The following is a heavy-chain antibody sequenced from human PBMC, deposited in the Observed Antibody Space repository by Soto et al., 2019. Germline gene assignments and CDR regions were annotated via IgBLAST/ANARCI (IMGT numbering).Heavy chain of an antibody. CDR2: INPSGGST. CDR3: ARRGVGATVDY. D-gene: IGHD1-26*01. Sequence: ASVKVSCKASGYTFTSYYMHWVRQAPGQGLEWMGIINPSGGSTSYAQKFQGRATMTRDTSTSTVYMELSSLRSEDTAVYYCARRGVGATVDYWGQGTLVTVSS. V-gene: IGHV1-46*01. J-gene: IGHJ4*02. CDR1: GYTFTSYY.